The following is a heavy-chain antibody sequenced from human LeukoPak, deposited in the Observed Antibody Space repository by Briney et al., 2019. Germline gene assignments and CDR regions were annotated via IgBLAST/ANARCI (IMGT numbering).Heavy chain of an antibody. CDR3: ARELAVIYYYYYGMDV. V-gene: IGHV4-34*01. CDR1: GGSFSGYY. Sequence: SETLSLTCAVYGGSFSGYYWSWIRQPPGKGLEWIGEINHSGSTNYNPSLKSRVTISVDTSKNQLSLKLSSVTAADTAVYYCARELAVIYYYYYGMDVWGQGTTVTVSS. CDR2: INHSGST. J-gene: IGHJ6*02. D-gene: IGHD2-21*01.